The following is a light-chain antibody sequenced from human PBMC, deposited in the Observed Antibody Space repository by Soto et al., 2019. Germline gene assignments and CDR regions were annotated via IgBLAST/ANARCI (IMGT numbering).Light chain of an antibody. J-gene: IGKJ1*01. CDR2: WAS. Sequence: DIVMTQSPDSLAVSLGERATINCTSSQSVLHSSNNKNYLVWYQQKPGQPPKPLIYWASTRESGVPDRFSGSRSGTDFTLTISSLQAEDVAVYYCQQYYSTPRTFGQGTKVEIK. CDR1: QSVLHSSNNKNY. CDR3: QQYYSTPRT. V-gene: IGKV4-1*01.